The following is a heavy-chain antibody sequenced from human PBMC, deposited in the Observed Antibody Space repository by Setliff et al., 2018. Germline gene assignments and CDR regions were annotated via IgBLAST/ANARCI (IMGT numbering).Heavy chain of an antibody. J-gene: IGHJ6*02. CDR1: GGTFSNHA. V-gene: IGHV1-69*10. Sequence: AASVKVSCKVAGGTFSNHAISWVRQAPGQGLEWMGGIIPLLETSKYAQKFQGRVTITADQTTNTAHMEVSSLRSEDTAVYYCARTKMDVVAAAAKYTSLDVWGQGTSGHRLL. CDR2: IIPLLETS. CDR3: ARTKMDVVAAAAKYTSLDV. D-gene: IGHD6-13*01.